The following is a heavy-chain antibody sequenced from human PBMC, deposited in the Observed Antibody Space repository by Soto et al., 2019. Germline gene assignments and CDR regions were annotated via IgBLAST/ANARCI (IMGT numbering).Heavy chain of an antibody. J-gene: IGHJ6*02. V-gene: IGHV3-30*03. CDR2: ISYDGSNK. CDR1: GFTFSSYG. CDR3: AAEPLSPYYYYYGMDV. Sequence: GGSLRLSCAASGFTFSSYGMHWVRQAPGKGLEWVAVISYDGSNKYYADSVKGRFTISRDNSKNTLYLQMNSLRAEDTAVYYCAAEPLSPYYYYYGMDVWGQGTTVTVSS. D-gene: IGHD1-26*01.